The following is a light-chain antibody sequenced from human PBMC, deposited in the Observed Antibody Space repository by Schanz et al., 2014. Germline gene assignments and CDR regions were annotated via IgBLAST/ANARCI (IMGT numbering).Light chain of an antibody. J-gene: IGLJ2*01. CDR3: QSYDSSLSGGV. CDR1: SSDVGGYNY. V-gene: IGLV2-14*01. Sequence: QSALTQPASVSGSPGQSITISCTGTSSDVGGYNYVSWYQQHPGKAPKLMIYDVSNRPSGVPDRFSASKSGTSASLAITGLQAEDEADYYCQSYDSSLSGGVFGGGTKLTVL. CDR2: DVS.